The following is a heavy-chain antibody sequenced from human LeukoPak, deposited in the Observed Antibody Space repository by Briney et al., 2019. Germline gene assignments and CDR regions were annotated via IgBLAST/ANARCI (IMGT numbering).Heavy chain of an antibody. V-gene: IGHV4-38-2*02. CDR3: ARDTEGYDYVWGSYRYTGYFDY. CDR1: GYSIRSGYY. J-gene: IGHJ4*02. Sequence: SETLSLTCTVSGYSIRSGYYWGWIRQPPGKGLEWIGIIYHSGSTYYNPSLESRITISVDTSKNQFSLKLSSVTAADTALYYCARDTEGYDYVWGSYRYTGYFDYWGQGTLVTVSS. D-gene: IGHD3-16*02. CDR2: IYHSGST.